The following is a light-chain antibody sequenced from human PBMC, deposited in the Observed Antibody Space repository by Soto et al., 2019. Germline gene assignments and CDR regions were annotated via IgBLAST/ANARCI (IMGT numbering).Light chain of an antibody. Sequence: DIQMTQSPSTLSASVGDRVTITCRASQSISTSLAWYQQKPGKAPKLLIYKASNLESGVPSRFSGSGSGTEFTLTISSLQADDFATYSCQQYNSYSFGGGTKVDIK. CDR3: QQYNSYS. CDR1: QSISTS. J-gene: IGKJ4*01. CDR2: KAS. V-gene: IGKV1-5*03.